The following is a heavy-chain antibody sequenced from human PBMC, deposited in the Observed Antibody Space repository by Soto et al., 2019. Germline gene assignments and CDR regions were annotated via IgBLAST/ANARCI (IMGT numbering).Heavy chain of an antibody. V-gene: IGHV4-34*01. D-gene: IGHD3-10*01. CDR2: INHSGST. Sequence: PSETLSLTCAVYGGSFSGYYWSWIRQPPGKGLEWIGEINHSGSTNYNPSLKSRVTISVDTSKNQFSLKLSSVTAADTAVYYCARIGELGIDPFDYWGQGTLVSVSS. J-gene: IGHJ4*02. CDR1: GGSFSGYY. CDR3: ARIGELGIDPFDY.